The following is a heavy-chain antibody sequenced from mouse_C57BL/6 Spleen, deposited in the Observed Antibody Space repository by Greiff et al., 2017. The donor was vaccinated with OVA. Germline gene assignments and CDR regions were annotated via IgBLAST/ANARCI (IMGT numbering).Heavy chain of an antibody. CDR2: INPSSGYT. D-gene: IGHD2-4*01. V-gene: IGHV1-7*01. Sequence: VQLQQSGAELAKPGASVKLSCKASGYTFTSYWMHWVKQRPGPGLEWIGYINPSSGYTKYNQKFKDKATLTADKSSSTAYMQLISLTDEDAAVYYRARWAYDDEAFDYWGKGTTLTVSS. CDR1: GYTFTSYW. CDR3: ARWAYDDEAFDY. J-gene: IGHJ2*01.